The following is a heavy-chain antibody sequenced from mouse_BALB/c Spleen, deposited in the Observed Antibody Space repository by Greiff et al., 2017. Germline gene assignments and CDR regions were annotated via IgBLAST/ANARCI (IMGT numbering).Heavy chain of an antibody. CDR1: GFDFSRYW. V-gene: IGHV4-1*02. D-gene: IGHD2-14*01. CDR2: INPDSSTI. Sequence: EVKLMESGGGLVQPGGSLKLSCAASGFDFSRYWMSWVRQAPGKGLEWIGEINPDSSTINYTPSLKDKFIIARANAKKTLYLQMSKVRSEDTALYYCARRERYDGFAYWGQGTLVTVSA. CDR3: ARRERYDGFAY. J-gene: IGHJ3*01.